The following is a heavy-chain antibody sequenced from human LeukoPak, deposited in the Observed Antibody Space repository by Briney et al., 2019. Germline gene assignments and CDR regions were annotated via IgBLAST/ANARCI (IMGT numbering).Heavy chain of an antibody. J-gene: IGHJ6*03. V-gene: IGHV1-69*13. CDR2: IIPIFGTA. D-gene: IGHD6-6*01. CDR1: GGTFSSYA. CDR3: ARVLLAAPYYYYMDV. Sequence: ASVKVSCKASGGTFSSYAISWVRQAPGQGLEWMGGIIPIFGTANYAQKFQGRVTITADESTSTAYMELSRLRSDDTAVYYCARVLLAAPYYYYMDVWGKGTTVTVSS.